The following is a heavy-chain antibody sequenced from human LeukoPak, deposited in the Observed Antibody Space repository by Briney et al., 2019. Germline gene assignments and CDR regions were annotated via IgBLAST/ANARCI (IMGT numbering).Heavy chain of an antibody. V-gene: IGHV3-21*01. CDR3: ARVLNSGYDYSGLDY. CDR1: GFTFSSYS. D-gene: IGHD5-12*01. CDR2: ISSSSSYI. Sequence: GGSLRLSCAASGFTFSSYSMNWVRQAPGKGLEWASSISSSSSYIYYADSVKGRFTISRDNAKNSLYLQMNSLRAEDTAVYYCARVLNSGYDYSGLDYWGQGTLVTVSS. J-gene: IGHJ4*02.